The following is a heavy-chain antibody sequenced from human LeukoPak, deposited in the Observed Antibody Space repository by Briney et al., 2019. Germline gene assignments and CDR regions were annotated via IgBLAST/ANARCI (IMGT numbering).Heavy chain of an antibody. J-gene: IGHJ6*03. CDR3: TRGYSGYEGVMDV. Sequence: PGGSLRLSCAASGFTFSGSAMHWVRQASGKGLEWVGRIRSKANSYATAYAASVKGRFTISRDDSKNTAYLQMNSLKTEDTAVYYCTRGYSGYEGVMDVWGKGTTVTVSS. CDR1: GFTFSGSA. CDR2: IRSKANSYAT. D-gene: IGHD5-12*01. V-gene: IGHV3-73*01.